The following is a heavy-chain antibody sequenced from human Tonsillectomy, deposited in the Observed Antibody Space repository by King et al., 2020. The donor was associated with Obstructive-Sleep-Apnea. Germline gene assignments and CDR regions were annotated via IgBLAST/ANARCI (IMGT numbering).Heavy chain of an antibody. D-gene: IGHD6-19*01. CDR2: IIPIFVTA. CDR1: GGTFSSYA. V-gene: IGHV1-69*01. J-gene: IGHJ4*02. CDR3: ARMLQSSGLFDY. Sequence: VQLVESGAEVKKPGSSVKVSCKASGGTFSSYAISWVRQSPGQWLECMGGIIPIFVTANYAQKFQGRVTITADESTSTAYMELRSLRSEDTAVYYCARMLQSSGLFDYWGQGTLVTVSS.